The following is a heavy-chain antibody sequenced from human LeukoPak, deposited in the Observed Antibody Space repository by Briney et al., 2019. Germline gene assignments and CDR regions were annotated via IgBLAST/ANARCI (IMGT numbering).Heavy chain of an antibody. J-gene: IGHJ6*02. CDR1: GFTFSNAW. CDR3: GRDRDLRGYYFGMDV. D-gene: IGHD5-24*01. V-gene: IGHV3-15*05. Sequence: PGGSLRLSCAASGFTFSNAWMSWVRQAPGKGLEWVGRIKSKTDGGTTDYAAPVKGRFTISRDNTKNTLYLQMNSVRAEDTAVYCCGRDRDLRGYYFGMDVWGQGTTVTVSS. CDR2: IKSKTDGGTT.